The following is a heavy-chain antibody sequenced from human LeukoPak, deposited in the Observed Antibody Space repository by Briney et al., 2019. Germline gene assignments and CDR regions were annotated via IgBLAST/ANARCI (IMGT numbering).Heavy chain of an antibody. CDR2: IYYGGST. CDR3: ARGARGIFWYFDY. D-gene: IGHD3-9*01. V-gene: IGHV4-59*01. J-gene: IGHJ4*02. CDR1: GGSISSYY. Sequence: SETLSLTCTVSGGSISSYYWSWIRQPPGKGLEWIGYIYYGGSTNYNPSLKSRVTISVDTSKNQFSLKLSSVTAADTAVYYCARGARGIFWYFDYWGQGTLVTVSS.